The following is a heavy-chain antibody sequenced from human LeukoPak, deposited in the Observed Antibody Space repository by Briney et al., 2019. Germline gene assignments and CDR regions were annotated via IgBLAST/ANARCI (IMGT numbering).Heavy chain of an antibody. Sequence: PGGSLRLSCAASGFTFSDYYMSWIRQAPGKGLEWVSYISSSGSTIHYADSVKGRFTISRDNAKNSLYLQMNSLRAEDTAVYYCASCRRQLEFDYWGQGTLVTVSS. CDR3: ASCRRQLEFDY. D-gene: IGHD6-13*01. V-gene: IGHV3-11*01. J-gene: IGHJ4*02. CDR1: GFTFSDYY. CDR2: ISSSGSTI.